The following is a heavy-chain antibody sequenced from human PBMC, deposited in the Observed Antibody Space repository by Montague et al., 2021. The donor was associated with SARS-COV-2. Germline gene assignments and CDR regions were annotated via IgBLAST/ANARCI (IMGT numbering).Heavy chain of an antibody. CDR2: FFYTGST. CDR1: GGSISSSSYY. Sequence: SETLSLTCTVSGGSISSSSYYWGWLRQPPGKGLECFGCFFYTGSTYYXPSLKSRVTISVDTSKNQFSLKLSSVTAADTALYYCARDLGFCSGGSCYGYFQHWGQGTLVTVSS. V-gene: IGHV4-39*07. D-gene: IGHD2-15*01. CDR3: ARDLGFCSGGSCYGYFQH. J-gene: IGHJ1*01.